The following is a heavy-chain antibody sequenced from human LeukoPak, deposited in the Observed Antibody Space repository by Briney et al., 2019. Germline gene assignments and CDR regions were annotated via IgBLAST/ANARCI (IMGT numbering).Heavy chain of an antibody. CDR1: GASIGSYY. V-gene: IGHV4-59*08. D-gene: IGHD2-2*01. CDR2: ISPNGYT. Sequence: SETLSLTCTVSGASIGSYYWSWIRQPPGKGLEWIGYISPNGYTLSTPSLRSRVTISRDTSDNQFSLILSSVTAADTAIYYCTRHDVVPIIGHGMAVWGQGTTVTVSS. CDR3: TRHDVVPIIGHGMAV. J-gene: IGHJ6*02.